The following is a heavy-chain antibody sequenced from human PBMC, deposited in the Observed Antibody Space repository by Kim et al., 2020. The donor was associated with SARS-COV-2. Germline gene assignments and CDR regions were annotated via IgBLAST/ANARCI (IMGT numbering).Heavy chain of an antibody. Sequence: SQTLSLTCAISGDSVSSNSAAWNWIRQSPSRGLEWLGRTYYRSKWYNDYAVSVKSRITINPDTTKNQFSLQLNSVTPEDTAVYYCARDPHFYYGSGIGYFDYWGQGTLVTVSS. J-gene: IGHJ4*02. CDR1: GDSVSSNSAA. D-gene: IGHD3-10*01. CDR2: TYYRSKWYN. V-gene: IGHV6-1*01. CDR3: ARDPHFYYGSGIGYFDY.